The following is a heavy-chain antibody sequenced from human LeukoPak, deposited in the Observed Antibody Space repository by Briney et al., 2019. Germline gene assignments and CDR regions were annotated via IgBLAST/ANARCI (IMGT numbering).Heavy chain of an antibody. CDR3: GKTAGTGSVDS. CDR2: INQGGSET. D-gene: IGHD3-10*01. Sequence: GGSLRLSCAASGFTFSIYWMSWVRQAPGKGLEWVANINQGGSETYYVDSVMGRFTISRDNTKNSLFLEMNSLRADDTAVYYCGKTAGTGSVDSWGQGTLVTVSS. V-gene: IGHV3-7*01. CDR1: GFTFSIYW. J-gene: IGHJ4*02.